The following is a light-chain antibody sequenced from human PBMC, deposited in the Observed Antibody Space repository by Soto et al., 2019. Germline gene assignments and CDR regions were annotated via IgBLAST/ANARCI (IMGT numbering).Light chain of an antibody. J-gene: IGLJ3*02. CDR2: LEGSGSY. CDR1: SGHSSYI. V-gene: IGLV4-60*03. CDR3: ETWVSNTHWV. Sequence: QPVLTQSSSASASLGSSVKLTCTLSSGHSSYIIAWHQQQPGKAPPYLMKLEGSGSYNKWSGVPHRFSGSSSGAARYLTISNLQSEDEADYYCETWVSNTHWVFGGGTKLTVL.